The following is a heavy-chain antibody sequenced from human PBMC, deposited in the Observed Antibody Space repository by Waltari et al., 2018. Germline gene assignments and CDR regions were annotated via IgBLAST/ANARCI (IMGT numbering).Heavy chain of an antibody. CDR3: TRVTGGSWEGGFDP. Sequence: QVQLVQSGAEVKKPGSSVKVSCQASGGTFSSHAINWVRQAPGQGLEWMGGIIPVFGTANDAQRFQGRVTITTEESTSTAYMELSSLKPEDTAVYYCTRVTGGSWEGGFDPWGQGTLVTVSS. V-gene: IGHV1-69*05. CDR2: IIPVFGTA. J-gene: IGHJ5*02. D-gene: IGHD6-13*01. CDR1: GGTFSSHA.